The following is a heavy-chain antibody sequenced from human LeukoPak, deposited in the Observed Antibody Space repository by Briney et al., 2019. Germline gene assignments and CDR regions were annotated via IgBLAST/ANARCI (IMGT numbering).Heavy chain of an antibody. J-gene: IGHJ4*02. CDR3: ARDPGDSLPWYYFDY. CDR1: GYTFTNYY. D-gene: IGHD3-10*01. CDR2: INPSGGSI. Sequence: ASVKVSCKASGYTFTNYYMHWVRQAPGQGLEWMGIINPSGGSISYAQKFQGRVTMTRDTSTSTVYMELSSLRSEDTAVYYCARDPGDSLPWYYFDYWGQGTLVTVSS. V-gene: IGHV1-46*01.